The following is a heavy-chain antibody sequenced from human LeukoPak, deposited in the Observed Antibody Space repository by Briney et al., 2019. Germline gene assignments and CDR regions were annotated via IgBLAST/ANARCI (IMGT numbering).Heavy chain of an antibody. D-gene: IGHD6-13*01. Sequence: PGGSLRLSCAASAFTFSRYGMHWVRQAPGKGLEWVAFIRYDGSNKYYADSVKGRFTISRDNSKNTLYLQMNSLRAEDTAVYYCAKDWHISSWYGRFDPWGQGTLVTVSS. J-gene: IGHJ5*02. CDR3: AKDWHISSWYGRFDP. CDR1: AFTFSRYG. V-gene: IGHV3-30*02. CDR2: IRYDGSNK.